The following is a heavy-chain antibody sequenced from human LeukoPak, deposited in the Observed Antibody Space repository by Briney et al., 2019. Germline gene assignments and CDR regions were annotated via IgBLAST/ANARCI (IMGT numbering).Heavy chain of an antibody. D-gene: IGHD2-15*01. CDR2: INHSGST. CDR1: GGSFSGYY. CDR3: AGQVAEGFDY. V-gene: IGHV4-34*01. Sequence: PSETLSLTCAAYGGSFSGYYWSWIRQPPGKGLEWIGEINHSGSTNYNPSLKSRVTISVDTSKNQFSLKLSSVTAADTAVYYCAGQVAEGFDYWGQGTLVTVSS. J-gene: IGHJ4*02.